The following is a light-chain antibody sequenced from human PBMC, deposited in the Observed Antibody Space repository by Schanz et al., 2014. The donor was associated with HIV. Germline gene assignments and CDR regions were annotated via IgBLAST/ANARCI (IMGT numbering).Light chain of an antibody. CDR2: EGS. Sequence: QSALTQSASVSGSPGQSITISCTGTISDVGSYNLVSWYQQHPGKAPKLIIYEGSKRPLGVSNRFSGSKSGNTASLTISGLQAEDEADYYCSSYTSSSPVVFGGGTKVTVL. CDR1: ISDVGSYNL. CDR3: SSYTSSSPVV. V-gene: IGLV2-14*02. J-gene: IGLJ2*01.